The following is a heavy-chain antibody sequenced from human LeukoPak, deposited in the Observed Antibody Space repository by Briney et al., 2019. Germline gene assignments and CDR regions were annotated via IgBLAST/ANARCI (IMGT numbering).Heavy chain of an antibody. V-gene: IGHV3-30*03. J-gene: IGHJ5*02. Sequence: GGSLRLSCAASGFTFSSYGMHWVRQAPGKGLEWVAVISYDGSNKYYADSVKGRFTISRDNSKNTLYLQMNSLRAEDTAVYYCARGDKQLVFNRNKGGFDPWGQGTLVTVSS. CDR1: GFTFSSYG. CDR3: ARGDKQLVFNRNKGGFDP. D-gene: IGHD6-13*01. CDR2: ISYDGSNK.